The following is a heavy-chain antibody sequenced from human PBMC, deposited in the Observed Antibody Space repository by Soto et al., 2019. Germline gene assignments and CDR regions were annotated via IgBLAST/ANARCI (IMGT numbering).Heavy chain of an antibody. V-gene: IGHV3-33*03. J-gene: IGHJ5*02. Sequence: QGQLVESGGGVVQPGSSLRLSCTSSGFTFSRYGMNWVRQAPGKGLEWVAVITDDGSRTHYAESAKGRFTVSRDNSRNTGFWQMYSLRLEDTAVDYCANEQQQVALSHWCDPWVQGTLVPASS. CDR1: GFTFSRYG. CDR2: ITDDGSRT. D-gene: IGHD6-13*01. CDR3: ANEQQQVALSHWCDP.